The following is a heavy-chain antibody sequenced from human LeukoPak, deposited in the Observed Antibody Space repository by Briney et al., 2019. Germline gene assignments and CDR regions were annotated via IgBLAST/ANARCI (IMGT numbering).Heavy chain of an antibody. V-gene: IGHV1-69*13. D-gene: IGHD3-3*01. Sequence: SVRVSCKASGGAFSSYAISWVRQAPGQGLEWMGGIIPIFGTANYAQKFQGRVTITADESTSTAYMELSSLRSEDTAVYYCARGRRVTIFGVVTPFDYSGQGTLVTVSS. CDR3: ARGRRVTIFGVVTPFDY. J-gene: IGHJ4*02. CDR1: GGAFSSYA. CDR2: IIPIFGTA.